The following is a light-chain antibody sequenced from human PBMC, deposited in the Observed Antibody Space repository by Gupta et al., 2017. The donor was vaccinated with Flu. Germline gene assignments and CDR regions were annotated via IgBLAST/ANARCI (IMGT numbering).Light chain of an antibody. V-gene: IGKV3-11*01. CDR1: QSVSSY. CDR3: QQRSNWPPYS. Sequence: MVLTQSPATLSLSPGERATLSCRASQSVSSYLAWYQQKPGQAPRLLIYDASNRATGIPARFRGSGSGTDFTLIISSLEPEDFAVYYCQQRSNWPPYSFGQGTKLEIK. CDR2: DAS. J-gene: IGKJ2*03.